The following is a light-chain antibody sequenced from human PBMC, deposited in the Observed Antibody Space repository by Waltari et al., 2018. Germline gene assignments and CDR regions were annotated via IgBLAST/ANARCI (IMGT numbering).Light chain of an antibody. J-gene: IGLJ3*02. CDR3: QVWEIVSEHRV. V-gene: IGLV3-21*02. CDR1: KIGSKT. Sequence: SYVVTQPPAVSVAPGQTARITCGGDKIGSKTVNGYQQKPGQAPAVVVYDDSARPPGVPERFSGSNSGNTATLAISGVEVGDEADYYCQVWEIVSEHRVFGGGTKLTVL. CDR2: DDS.